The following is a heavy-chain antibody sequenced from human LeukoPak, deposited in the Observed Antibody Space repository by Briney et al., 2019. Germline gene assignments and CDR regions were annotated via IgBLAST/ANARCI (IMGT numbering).Heavy chain of an antibody. J-gene: IGHJ6*04. Sequence: SETLSLTCAVFDGSFSGYHWSWIRQSPGKGPEWIGEVNHGGTTIYNPSLKSRVTISVDTTKNQFSLKLSSVTAADTAVYYCARGVISVVRGFYYYYGMDVWGKGTTVTVSS. D-gene: IGHD3-10*01. V-gene: IGHV4-34*01. CDR1: DGSFSGYH. CDR2: VNHGGTT. CDR3: ARGVISVVRGFYYYYGMDV.